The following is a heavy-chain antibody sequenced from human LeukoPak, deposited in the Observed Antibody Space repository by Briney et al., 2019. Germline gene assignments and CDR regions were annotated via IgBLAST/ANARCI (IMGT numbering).Heavy chain of an antibody. CDR1: QFTFSSHA. CDR2: MSFDGSHI. Sequence: GGSLRLSCAASQFTFSSHAMSWVRQAPGKGPDWVAVMSFDGSHIYYADSVKGRFTISRDNSNNTLFLQMNSLNADDTAVYYCARGGTYYYQYYYMDVWGKGTTVTVSS. CDR3: ARGGTYYYQYYYMDV. J-gene: IGHJ6*03. V-gene: IGHV3-30*01. D-gene: IGHD3-16*01.